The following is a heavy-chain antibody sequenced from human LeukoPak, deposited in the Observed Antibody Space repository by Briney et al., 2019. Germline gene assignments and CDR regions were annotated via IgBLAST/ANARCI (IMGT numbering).Heavy chain of an antibody. CDR1: GGSISSSSYY. V-gene: IGHV4-39*07. J-gene: IGHJ4*02. CDR2: IYYSGST. D-gene: IGHD3-10*01. Sequence: TSETPSLTCTVSGGSISSSSYYWGWIRQPPGKGLEWIGSIYYSGSTYYNPSLKSRVTISVDTSKNQFSLKLSSVTAADTAVYYCARVDLSMVRGVNTFDYWGQGTLVTVSS. CDR3: ARVDLSMVRGVNTFDY.